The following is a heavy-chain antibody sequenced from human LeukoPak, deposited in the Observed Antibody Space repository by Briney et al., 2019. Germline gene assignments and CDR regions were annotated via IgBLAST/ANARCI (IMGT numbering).Heavy chain of an antibody. Sequence: GGSLRLSCAASGFTFSSYAMSWVRQAPGKGLEWVSAISGSGGSTYYADSVKGRFTISGDNSKNTLYLQMNSLRAEDTAVYYCARALYFDWLSDYYYYGMDVWGQGTTVTVSS. CDR1: GFTFSSYA. CDR3: ARALYFDWLSDYYYYGMDV. J-gene: IGHJ6*02. V-gene: IGHV3-23*01. D-gene: IGHD3-9*01. CDR2: ISGSGGST.